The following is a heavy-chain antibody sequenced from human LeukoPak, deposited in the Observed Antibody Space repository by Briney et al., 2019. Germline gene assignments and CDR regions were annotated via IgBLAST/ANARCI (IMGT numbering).Heavy chain of an antibody. V-gene: IGHV3-21*01. CDR3: AREPSRGYTYGYEDY. Sequence: PGGSLRLSCAASGFTSSSYTMNWVRQAPGKGLEWVSSISSSSNYIYYADSVKGRFTISRDNAKNSLYLQMNSLRAEDTAVYYCAREPSRGYTYGYEDYWGQGTLVTVSS. CDR1: GFTSSSYT. D-gene: IGHD5-18*01. J-gene: IGHJ4*02. CDR2: ISSSSNYI.